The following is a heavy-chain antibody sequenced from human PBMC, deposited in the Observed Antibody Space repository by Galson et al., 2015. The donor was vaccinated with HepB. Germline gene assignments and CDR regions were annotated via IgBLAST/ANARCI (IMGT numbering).Heavy chain of an antibody. D-gene: IGHD2-15*01. CDR3: ARESGVRVGWFDP. V-gene: IGHV4-31*03. CDR2: IYYRGST. CDR1: GGSISSGGYY. Sequence: TLSLTCTVSGGSISSGGYYWSWIRQHPGKGLEWIGYIYYRGSTYYNPSLKSRVTISVDTSKNQFSLKLSSVTAADTAVYYCARESGVRVGWFDPWGQGTLVTVSS. J-gene: IGHJ5*02.